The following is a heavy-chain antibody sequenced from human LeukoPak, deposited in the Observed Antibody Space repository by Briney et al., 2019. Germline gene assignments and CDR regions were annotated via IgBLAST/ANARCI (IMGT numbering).Heavy chain of an antibody. CDR1: AFTFRSYA. J-gene: IGHJ3*02. Sequence: GGSLRLSCAASAFTFRSYAMSWVRQAGGKGLEWVSAISGSGGSTYYADSVKGRFTISRDNSKNTLYLQMNSLRAEDTAVYYCARGRFGELSVATFDIWGQGTMVTVSS. CDR3: ARGRFGELSVATFDI. D-gene: IGHD3-10*01. V-gene: IGHV3-23*01. CDR2: ISGSGGST.